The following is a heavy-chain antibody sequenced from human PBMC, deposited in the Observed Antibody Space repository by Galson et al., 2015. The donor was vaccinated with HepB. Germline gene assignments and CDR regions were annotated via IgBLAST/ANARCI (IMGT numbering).Heavy chain of an antibody. D-gene: IGHD6-19*01. V-gene: IGHV3-43*01. J-gene: IGHJ3*01. CDR1: GFTFEHYT. CDR3: AKEFRRKQWPHDAFDF. CDR2: IYWDGSNT. Sequence: SLRLSCAASGFTFEHYTMHWVRQPPGKGLEWVSLIYWDGSNTNYGDSVKGRFTISRDNNKNSLYLHMNSLRTEDTALYYCAKEFRRKQWPHDAFDFWGHGTMVTVSS.